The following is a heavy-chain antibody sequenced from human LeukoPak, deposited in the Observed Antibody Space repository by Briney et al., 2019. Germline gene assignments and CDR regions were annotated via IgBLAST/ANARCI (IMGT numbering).Heavy chain of an antibody. CDR2: IIPIFGTA. J-gene: IGHJ6*02. CDR3: AREDIVVVPAAQKYGMDV. CDR1: GGTFSSYA. Sequence: ASVKVSCKASGGTFSSYAISWVRQAPGRGLEWMGGIIPIFGTANYAQKFQGRVTITADESTSTAYMELSSLRSEDTAVYYCAREDIVVVPAAQKYGMDVWGQGTTVTVSS. V-gene: IGHV1-69*13. D-gene: IGHD2-2*01.